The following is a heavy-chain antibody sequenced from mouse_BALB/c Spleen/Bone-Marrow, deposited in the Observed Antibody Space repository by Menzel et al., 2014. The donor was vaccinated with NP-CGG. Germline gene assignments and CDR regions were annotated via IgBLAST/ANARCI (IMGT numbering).Heavy chain of an antibody. Sequence: QVQLQQPGAELVRPGTSVKVSCKASGYAFTNYLIEWVKQRPGQGLEWIGVINPGSGGTNYNEKFKGKATLTADKSSSTAHMQLSSLTSDDSAVYFCARNANWLFAYWGQGTLVTVSA. D-gene: IGHD4-1*01. CDR1: GYAFTNYL. V-gene: IGHV1-54*01. CDR2: INPGSGGT. J-gene: IGHJ3*01. CDR3: ARNANWLFAY.